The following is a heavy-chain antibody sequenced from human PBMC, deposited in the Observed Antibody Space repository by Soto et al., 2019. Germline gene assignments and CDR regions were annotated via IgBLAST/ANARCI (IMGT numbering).Heavy chain of an antibody. Sequence: QVQLVESGGGLVKPGGSLRLSCAASGITFSDYYMSWIRQAPGKGLEWVAYISSSSSYTNYADSVKGRFTISRDNAKNTRYLQMNGLSAEDTAVYYCAGKQWEPSGNYCFAYWGQGTLVPVSS. CDR3: AGKQWEPSGNYCFAY. V-gene: IGHV3-11*06. D-gene: IGHD1-26*01. J-gene: IGHJ4*02. CDR1: GITFSDYY. CDR2: ISSSSSYT.